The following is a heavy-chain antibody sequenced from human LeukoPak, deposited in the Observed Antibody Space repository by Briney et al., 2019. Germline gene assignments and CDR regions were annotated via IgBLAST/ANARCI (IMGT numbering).Heavy chain of an antibody. CDR2: IYYSGST. CDR1: GGSISSYY. J-gene: IGHJ4*01. D-gene: IGHD5-18*01. Sequence: SETLSLTCTVSGGSISSYYWSWIRQPPGKGLEWIGYIYYSGSTNYNPSLKSRVTVSVDTSKNEFSLKLSSVTAADTAVYYCARGDARGYSYGHFHFDHWGHGTLVTVSS. V-gene: IGHV4-59*01. CDR3: ARGDARGYSYGHFHFDH.